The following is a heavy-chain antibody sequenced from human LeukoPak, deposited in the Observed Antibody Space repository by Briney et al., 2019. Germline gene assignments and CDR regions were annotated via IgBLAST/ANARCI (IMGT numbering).Heavy chain of an antibody. CDR1: GFTISTYS. Sequence: GGSLRLSCAASGFTISTYSMNWVRQAPGKGLEWVSSISSSSTYIYYADSVKGRFTISRDNAKNSLYLQMNSLRAEDTAVYYCARFYSGTYSVDYWGQGTLVTVSS. J-gene: IGHJ4*02. CDR3: ARFYSGTYSVDY. CDR2: ISSSSTYI. D-gene: IGHD1-26*01. V-gene: IGHV3-21*01.